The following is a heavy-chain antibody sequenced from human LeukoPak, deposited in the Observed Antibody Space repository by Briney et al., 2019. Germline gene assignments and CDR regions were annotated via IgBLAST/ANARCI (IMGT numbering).Heavy chain of an antibody. CDR3: AKADSSGWYIAYFDY. Sequence: PGRSLRLSCAASGFTFSSYGMHWVRQAPGKGLEWVAVISYDGSNKYYADSVKGRFTISRDNSKNTLYLQMNSLRAEDTAVYYCAKADSSGWYIAYFDYWGQGTLVTVSS. D-gene: IGHD6-19*01. V-gene: IGHV3-30*18. CDR1: GFTFSSYG. J-gene: IGHJ4*02. CDR2: ISYDGSNK.